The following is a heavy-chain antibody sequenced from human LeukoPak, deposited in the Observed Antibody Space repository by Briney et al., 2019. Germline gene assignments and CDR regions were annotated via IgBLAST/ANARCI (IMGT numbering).Heavy chain of an antibody. CDR3: ASQQQLVLLDWFDP. J-gene: IGHJ5*02. CDR2: IYHSGST. CDR1: GGSISSSSYY. V-gene: IGHV4-39*07. D-gene: IGHD1-1*01. Sequence: SETLSLTCTVSGGSISSSSYYWGWIRQPPGKGLEWIGSIYHSGSTYYNPSLKSRVTIAVETSKNQFSLKLSSVTAADTAVYFCASQQQLVLLDWFDPWGQGTLVTVSS.